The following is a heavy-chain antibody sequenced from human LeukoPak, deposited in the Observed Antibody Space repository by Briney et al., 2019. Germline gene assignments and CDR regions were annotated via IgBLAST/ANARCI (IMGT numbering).Heavy chain of an antibody. V-gene: IGHV3-13*04. D-gene: IGHD3-3*01. CDR3: ARAYDFWSDKSLRFDL. CDR2: IGIAGDT. CDR1: GFTLSRYA. J-gene: IGHJ5*02. Sequence: GGSLRLSCAASGFTLSRYAMHWVRQPTGKGLEWVSRIGIAGDTYYADSVKGRFTISRDNAKNSLFLQMNSLRAEDTAVYFCARAYDFWSDKSLRFDLWGQGTLVTVSS.